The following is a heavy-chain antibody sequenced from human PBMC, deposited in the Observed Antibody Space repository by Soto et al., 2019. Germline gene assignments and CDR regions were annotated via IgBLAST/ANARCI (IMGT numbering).Heavy chain of an antibody. CDR2: INPSGGST. CDR3: ARDSKLLTYYYVSGSYQKYVVGV. J-gene: IGHJ6*02. D-gene: IGHD3-10*01. CDR1: GYTFTSYY. V-gene: IGHV1-46*01. Sequence: QVQLVQSGAEVKKPGASVKVSCKASGYTFTSYYMHWVRQAPGQGLEWMGMINPSGGSTTYAQKFPGRVTMTSDTSTRTVYMDLSSLRSEDTAVYYCARDSKLLTYYYVSGSYQKYVVGVWGQGTTVTVSS.